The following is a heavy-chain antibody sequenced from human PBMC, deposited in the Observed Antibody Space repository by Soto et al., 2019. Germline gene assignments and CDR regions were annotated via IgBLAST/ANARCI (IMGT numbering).Heavy chain of an antibody. CDR2: LVGDVGST. D-gene: IGHD3-16*01. V-gene: IGHV3-23*01. J-gene: IGHJ4*02. CDR1: GFTLSNHG. Sequence: GGSLRLSCVASGFTLSNHGMSWVRQAPGKGLEWVSALVGDVGSTYYADSVKGRFSISRDNSKNTLYLQMNSLRVEDTAVYYCAKAWASVVSSFWGQGTLVTVSS. CDR3: AKAWASVVSSF.